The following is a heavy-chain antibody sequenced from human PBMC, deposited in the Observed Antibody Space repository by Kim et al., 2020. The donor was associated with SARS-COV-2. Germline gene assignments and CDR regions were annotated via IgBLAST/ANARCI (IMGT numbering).Heavy chain of an antibody. CDR2: INHGDTT. V-gene: IGHV4-34*01. CDR3: ARDRGSYGMDV. Sequence: SETLSLTCAVSDGSFSGYYWSWIRQPPGKGLEWLGEINHGDTTNYNPSLKSRVTISVDTSKSQLSLKLSSVTAADTAVYYYARDRGSYGMDVWGQGTTVTVSS. D-gene: IGHD1-26*01. J-gene: IGHJ6*02. CDR1: DGSFSGYY.